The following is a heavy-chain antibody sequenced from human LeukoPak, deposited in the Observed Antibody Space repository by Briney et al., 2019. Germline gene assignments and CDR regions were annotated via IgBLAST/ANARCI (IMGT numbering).Heavy chain of an antibody. V-gene: IGHV3-23*01. CDR2: ISGGGGST. CDR1: GFTFSSYG. J-gene: IGHJ6*03. D-gene: IGHD6-13*01. CDR3: AKVIADVLYYYYMDV. Sequence: GSLRLSCAASGFTFSSYGMSWVRQAPGKGLEWVSAISGGGGSTYYADSVKGRFTISRDNSKNTLYLQMNSLRAEDTAVYYCAKVIADVLYYYYMDVWGKGTTVTISS.